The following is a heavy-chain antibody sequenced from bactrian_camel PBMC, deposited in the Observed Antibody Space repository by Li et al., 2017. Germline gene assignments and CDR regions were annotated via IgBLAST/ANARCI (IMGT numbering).Heavy chain of an antibody. Sequence: HVQLVESGGGSVPAGGSLSLSRSSSEDTYASNCVGWFRQFPGQEREAVAAIYTPTGTTYYEDSVEGRFTISQDDAKNAVYLEMNGLKPEDSGTYYCAALVCDSVGLAPGWLPLGYWGQGTQVTVS. D-gene: IGHD1*01. CDR1: EDTYASNC. J-gene: IGHJ4*01. CDR2: IYTPTGTT. CDR3: AALVCDSVGLAPGWLPLGY. V-gene: IGHV3-3*01.